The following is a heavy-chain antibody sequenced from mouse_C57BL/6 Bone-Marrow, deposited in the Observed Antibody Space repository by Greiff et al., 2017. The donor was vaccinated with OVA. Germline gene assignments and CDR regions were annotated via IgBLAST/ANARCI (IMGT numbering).Heavy chain of an antibody. CDR1: GYSITSGYY. CDR3: AREVYYYGSRAYFDY. J-gene: IGHJ2*01. D-gene: IGHD1-1*01. CDR2: ISYDGSN. Sequence: EVQLVESGPGLVKPSQSLSLTCSVTGYSITSGYYWNWIRQFPGNKLEWMGYISYDGSNNYNPSLKNRISITRDTSKNQFFLKLNSVTTEDTATYYCAREVYYYGSRAYFDYWGQGTTLTVSS. V-gene: IGHV3-6*01.